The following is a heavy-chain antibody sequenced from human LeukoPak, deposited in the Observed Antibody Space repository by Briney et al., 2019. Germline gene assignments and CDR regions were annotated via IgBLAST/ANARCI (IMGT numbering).Heavy chain of an antibody. Sequence: GGSLRLSCAASGFTFSSYSMNWVRQAPGKGLEWVSSISSSSSYIYYADSVKGRFTISRDNDKNSLYLQMNSLRAEDTAVYYCARLADYDSSGYYFVALAFDIWGQGTMVTVSS. V-gene: IGHV3-21*01. CDR2: ISSSSSYI. D-gene: IGHD3-22*01. J-gene: IGHJ3*02. CDR3: ARLADYDSSGYYFVALAFDI. CDR1: GFTFSSYS.